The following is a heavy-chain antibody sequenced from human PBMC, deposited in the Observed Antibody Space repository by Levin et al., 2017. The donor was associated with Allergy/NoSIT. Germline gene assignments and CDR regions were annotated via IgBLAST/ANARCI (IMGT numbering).Heavy chain of an antibody. CDR3: ARGDMVRGLPSPSDDAFDF. CDR2: IGTTGDT. CDR1: GFIFSTYD. Sequence: AGESLKISCAASGFIFSTYDMHWVRQATGKGLEWVSAIGTTGDTYYLGSVKGRFTISREDAKNSLYLHMSSLTAGDTAVYYCARGDMVRGLPSPSDDAFDFWGQGTMVTVSS. D-gene: IGHD3-10*01. J-gene: IGHJ3*01. V-gene: IGHV3-13*01.